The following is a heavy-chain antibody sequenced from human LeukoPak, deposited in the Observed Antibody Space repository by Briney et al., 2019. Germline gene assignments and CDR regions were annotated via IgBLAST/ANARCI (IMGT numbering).Heavy chain of an antibody. V-gene: IGHV1-18*01. CDR3: TRDLGQWLLQGIFFDY. CDR2: ISAYSTYNGNT. D-gene: IGHD5-12*01. CDR1: GYTSTSYG. J-gene: IGHJ4*02. Sequence: ASVNVSCKASGYTSTSYGISWVRQAPGQGPEWMGGISAYSTYNGNTNYAQKFQGRVTMTTDTSTSTAYMELRSLRSDDTAVYYCTRDLGQWLLQGIFFDYWGQGTLVTVSS.